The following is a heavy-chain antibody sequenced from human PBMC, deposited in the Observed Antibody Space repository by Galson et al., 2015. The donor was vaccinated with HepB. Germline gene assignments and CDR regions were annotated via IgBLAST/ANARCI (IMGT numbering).Heavy chain of an antibody. V-gene: IGHV5-51*01. CDR1: GSRFGSYW. Sequence: QSGAEVTKPGESLKISCNGSGSRFGSYWIGWVRQMPGKGLEWMGIIHPSDSDTRYSPSLQGRVNISVDKSINTAYLQWSSLKASDTAMYFCARSHGAPDAFDIWGHGTMVIVSS. D-gene: IGHD3-16*01. CDR2: IHPSDSDT. J-gene: IGHJ3*02. CDR3: ARSHGAPDAFDI.